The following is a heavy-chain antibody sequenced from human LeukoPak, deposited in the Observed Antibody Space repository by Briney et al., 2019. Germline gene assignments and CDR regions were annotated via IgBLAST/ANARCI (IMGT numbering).Heavy chain of an antibody. D-gene: IGHD3-10*01. Sequence: SETLSLTCTVSGGSISSSYWSWIRQPPGTGLEWIGYIYYSGSTPYNPSLKSRVTLSVDTSKNQFSLKLSSVTAADTAVYHCARVGRRGYYFDYWGQGTLVTVSS. CDR2: IYYSGST. CDR3: ARVGRRGYYFDY. CDR1: GGSISSSY. J-gene: IGHJ4*02. V-gene: IGHV4-59*01.